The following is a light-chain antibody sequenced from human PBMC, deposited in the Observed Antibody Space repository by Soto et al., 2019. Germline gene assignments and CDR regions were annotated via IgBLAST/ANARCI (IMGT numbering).Light chain of an antibody. J-gene: IGLJ2*01. V-gene: IGLV2-8*01. CDR2: DVT. CDR3: SSYAPRSTLI. Sequence: QSALTQPPSASGSPGQSVSITCTGTSSDIGTYKYVSWYQQHPGQAPRLIIYDVTERPSGVPDRFSGSKSGNTASLTVSGLQAEDEADYLCSSYAPRSTLIFGGGTKLTVL. CDR1: SSDIGTYKY.